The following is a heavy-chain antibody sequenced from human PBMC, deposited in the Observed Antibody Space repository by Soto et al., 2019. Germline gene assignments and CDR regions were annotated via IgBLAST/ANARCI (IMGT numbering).Heavy chain of an antibody. D-gene: IGHD3-3*01. J-gene: IGHJ4*02. CDR3: ARFNGYDHSKGFAPDK. Sequence: SETLSLTCTVSGGCITNYYWSWIRQPPGKGLEWIGYIYSSGTTNYNPSLKSRVTISVDTSKTQFSLKLDSVTAADTAVYYCARFNGYDHSKGFAPDKWGQGTLVTFS. V-gene: IGHV4-59*12. CDR1: GGCITNYY. CDR2: IYSSGTT.